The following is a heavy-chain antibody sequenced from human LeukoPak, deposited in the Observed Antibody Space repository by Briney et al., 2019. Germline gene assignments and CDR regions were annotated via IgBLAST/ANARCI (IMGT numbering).Heavy chain of an antibody. J-gene: IGHJ4*02. D-gene: IGHD3-10*01. V-gene: IGHV1-2*02. CDR3: ARGXRGXYGSGSYRLDY. Sequence: ASVTVSCKASGYTFTGYYMHWVRQAPGQGLEWMGWINPNSGGTNYAQKFQGRVTMTRDTSISTAYMELSRLRSDDTAVYYCARGXRGXYGSGSYRLDYWGQGTLVTVSS. CDR1: GYTFTGYY. CDR2: INPNSGGT.